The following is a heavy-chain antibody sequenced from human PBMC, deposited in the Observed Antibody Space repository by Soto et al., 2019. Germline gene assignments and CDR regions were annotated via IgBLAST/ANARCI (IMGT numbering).Heavy chain of an antibody. CDR2: IYYSGST. D-gene: IGHD3-22*01. V-gene: IGHV4-30-4*01. J-gene: IGHJ3*02. Sequence: SETLSLTCTVSGGSISSGDYYWSWIRQPPGKGLEWIGYIYYSGSTYYNPSLKSRVTISVDTSKNQFSLKLSSVTAADTAVYYCARASWYYDSSGSPTRTYDAFDIWGQGTMVTVSS. CDR3: ARASWYYDSSGSPTRTYDAFDI. CDR1: GGSISSGDYY.